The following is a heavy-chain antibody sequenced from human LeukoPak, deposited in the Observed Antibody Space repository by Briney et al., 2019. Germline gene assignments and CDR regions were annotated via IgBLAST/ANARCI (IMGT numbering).Heavy chain of an antibody. Sequence: SETLSLTCAVSGGSISSGGYSWSWIRQPPGKGLEWIGYIYHSGSTYYNPSLKSRVTISVDRSKNQFSLKLSSVTAADTAVYYCARRKGVSRSYHWFDPWGQGTLVTVSS. CDR3: ARRKGVSRSYHWFDP. CDR1: GGSISSGGYS. CDR2: IYHSGST. D-gene: IGHD3-10*01. J-gene: IGHJ5*02. V-gene: IGHV4-30-2*01.